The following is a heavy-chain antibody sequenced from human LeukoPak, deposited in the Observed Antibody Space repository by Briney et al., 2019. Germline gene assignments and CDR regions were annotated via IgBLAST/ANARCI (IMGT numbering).Heavy chain of an antibody. CDR3: ARQHDYGDYSFGY. D-gene: IGHD4-17*01. Sequence: ASVKVSCKASLYTFTGYYMHWVRQAPGQGLEWMGGINPKSGGTNYAQKFQGRVTMTRDTSISTAYMELSRLRSDDTAVYYCARQHDYGDYSFGYWGQGTLVTVSS. V-gene: IGHV1-2*02. J-gene: IGHJ4*02. CDR2: INPKSGGT. CDR1: LYTFTGYY.